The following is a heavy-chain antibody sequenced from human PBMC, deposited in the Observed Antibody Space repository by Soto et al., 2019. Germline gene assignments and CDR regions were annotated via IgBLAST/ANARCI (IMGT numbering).Heavy chain of an antibody. Sequence: QVQLVQSGAEVKKPGSSVQVSCTASGGDFSSFVINWVRQAPGQGLEWMGGINPMFALEDYAQTFQGRVALTADESTRTVYMELSGLRHDDTAVYYCVRDRDSSGRIYVYWGQGTLVTVSS. CDR3: VRDRDSSGRIYVY. D-gene: IGHD3-22*01. CDR2: INPMFALE. J-gene: IGHJ4*02. CDR1: GGDFSSFV. V-gene: IGHV1-69*12.